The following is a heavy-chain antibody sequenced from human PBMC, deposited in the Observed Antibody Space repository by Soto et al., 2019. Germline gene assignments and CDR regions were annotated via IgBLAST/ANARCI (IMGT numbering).Heavy chain of an antibody. J-gene: IGHJ4*02. CDR2: ISAYNGNT. CDR3: ARDLEEQWLLEHLDY. CDR1: GYTFTSYG. V-gene: IGHV1-18*01. Sequence: GASVKVSCKASGYTFTSYGISWVRQAPGQGLEWMGWISAYNGNTNYAQKLQGRVTMTTDTSTSTAYMELRSLRSDDTAVYYCARDLEEQWLLEHLDYWGQGTLVTVSS. D-gene: IGHD6-19*01.